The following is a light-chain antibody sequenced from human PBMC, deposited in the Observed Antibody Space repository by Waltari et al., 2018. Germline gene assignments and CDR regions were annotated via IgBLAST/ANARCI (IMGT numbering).Light chain of an antibody. CDR2: NDK. J-gene: IGLJ3*02. CDR3: QLWDSNSDHWV. V-gene: IGLV3-21*04. CDR1: NNGSKL. Sequence: SFVLTQPPSLSVAPGKTAMITCGGNNNGSKLVHWDQKRPGQAPVLVIYNDKDRPSGIPERLSGSNAENTATLTISRVEACDEADYFCQLWDSNSDHWVFGGGTKLTVL.